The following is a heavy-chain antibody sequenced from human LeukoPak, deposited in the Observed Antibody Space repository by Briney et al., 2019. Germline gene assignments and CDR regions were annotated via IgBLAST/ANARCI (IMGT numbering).Heavy chain of an antibody. CDR2: IYYSGST. Sequence: PSETLSLTCTVSGVSISSYYWSWLRQPPGKGLEWLGYIYYSGSTNYNPSLKSRVTISVDTSKNQFSLKLSSVTAADTAMYYCGRSRDILTGDYYYYYGMDVWGQGTTVTVSS. CDR1: GVSISSYY. D-gene: IGHD3-9*01. J-gene: IGHJ6*02. CDR3: GRSRDILTGDYYYYYGMDV. V-gene: IGHV4-59*01.